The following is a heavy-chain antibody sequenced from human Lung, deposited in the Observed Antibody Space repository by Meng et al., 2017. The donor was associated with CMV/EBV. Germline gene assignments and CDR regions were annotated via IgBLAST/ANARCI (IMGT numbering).Heavy chain of an antibody. V-gene: IGHV4-31*03. Sequence: TCTVSSGPMSSGGYGWSWIRQHAEKGLEWIRYSYYDGTNHYNPSLRSRVSISVDKSKNQFSLKLNSVTAADTAVYYCARQAPDNWFDPWGQGALVTVSS. J-gene: IGHJ5*02. CDR2: SYYDGTN. CDR1: SGPMSSGGYG. CDR3: ARQAPDNWFDP.